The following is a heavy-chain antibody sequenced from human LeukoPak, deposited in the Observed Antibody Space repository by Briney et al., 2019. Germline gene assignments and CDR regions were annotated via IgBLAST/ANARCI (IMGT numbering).Heavy chain of an antibody. J-gene: IGHJ4*02. Sequence: GGSLRLSCAASGFTFSSYGMHWVRQAPGKGLEWVAVISYDGSNKYYADSVKGRFTISRDNSKNTLYLQMNSLRAEDTAVYYCAREEDTAMVRWIDYWGQGTLVTVSS. CDR1: GFTFSSYG. CDR2: ISYDGSNK. V-gene: IGHV3-30*03. D-gene: IGHD5-18*01. CDR3: AREEDTAMVRWIDY.